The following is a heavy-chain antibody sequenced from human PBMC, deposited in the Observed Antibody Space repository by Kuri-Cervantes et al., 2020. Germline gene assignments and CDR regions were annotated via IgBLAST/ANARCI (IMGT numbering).Heavy chain of an antibody. D-gene: IGHD3-16*01. Sequence: GEALKIYCKGSEYSFTSYWIGWVRQMPGKGLEWMGFIYPGEADTRYSPSFQGQVTIPADKSLRTAYLQWSSLKASDTAMYYCARQVEGGGNWFDPWGQGTLVTVSS. CDR3: ARQVEGGGNWFDP. CDR2: IYPGEADT. V-gene: IGHV5-51*01. J-gene: IGHJ5*02. CDR1: EYSFTSYW.